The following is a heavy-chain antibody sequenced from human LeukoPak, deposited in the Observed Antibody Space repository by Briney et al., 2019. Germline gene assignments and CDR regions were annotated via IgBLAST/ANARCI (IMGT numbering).Heavy chain of an antibody. CDR1: GYTFTSYG. Sequence: GASVKVSCKASGYTFTSYGISWVRQAPGQGLEWMGWISAYNGNTNYAQKLQGRVTMTTDTSTSTAYMELRSLRSDDTAVYYCARDGAAAVAGTHDAFDIWGQGTMVTVSS. J-gene: IGHJ3*02. V-gene: IGHV1-18*01. CDR3: ARDGAAAVAGTHDAFDI. D-gene: IGHD6-19*01. CDR2: ISAYNGNT.